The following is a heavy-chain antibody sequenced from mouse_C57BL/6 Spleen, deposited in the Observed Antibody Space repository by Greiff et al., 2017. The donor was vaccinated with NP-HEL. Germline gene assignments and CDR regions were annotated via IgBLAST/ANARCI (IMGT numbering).Heavy chain of an antibody. Sequence: VQLKESGPGLVQPSQSLSITCTVSGFSLTSYGVHWVRQSPGKGLEWLGVIWRGGSTDYNAAFMSRLSITKDNSKSQVFFKMNSLQADDTAIYYCAKNRDYDYFWYFDVWGTGTTVTVSS. CDR3: AKNRDYDYFWYFDV. V-gene: IGHV2-5*01. CDR1: GFSLTSYG. D-gene: IGHD2-4*01. CDR2: IWRGGST. J-gene: IGHJ1*03.